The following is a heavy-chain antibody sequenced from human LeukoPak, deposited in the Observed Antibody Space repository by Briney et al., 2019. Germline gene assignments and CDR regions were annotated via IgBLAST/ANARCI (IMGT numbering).Heavy chain of an antibody. CDR3: ARPATGPATQGYDY. CDR1: GGSISSSPYY. D-gene: IGHD1-1*01. CDR2: IYYRGNT. Sequence: SETLSLTCTVSGGSISSSPYYWAWIRQPPGRGLEWIGSIYYRGNTYHNPSLKSRVTISVDTSKSEFSLNVISVTAADTAVYYCARPATGPATQGYDYWGQGILVTVAS. V-gene: IGHV4-39*01. J-gene: IGHJ4*02.